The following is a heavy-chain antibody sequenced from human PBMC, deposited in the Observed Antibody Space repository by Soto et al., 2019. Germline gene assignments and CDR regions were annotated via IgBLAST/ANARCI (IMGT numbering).Heavy chain of an antibody. CDR2: IYPGDSDT. J-gene: IGHJ6*03. CDR1: GYSFTSYW. V-gene: IGHV5-51*01. D-gene: IGHD2-8*01. Sequence: EVQLVQSGAEVKKPGESLKISCKGSGYSFTSYWIGWVRQMPGKGLEWMGIIYPGDSDTRYSPSFQGQVTISADKSISTAYLQWSSLKASDTAMYYCARHRSVMAPFSYYYYYYYMDVWGKGTTVTVSS. CDR3: ARHRSVMAPFSYYYYYYYMDV.